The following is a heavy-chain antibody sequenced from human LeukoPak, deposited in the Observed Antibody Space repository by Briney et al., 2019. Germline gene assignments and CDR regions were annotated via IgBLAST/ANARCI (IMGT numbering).Heavy chain of an antibody. Sequence: GGSLRLSCAASGFTFNSYWMHWVRQAPGKGLLWVSRINSDGSSTSYADSVKGRFTISRDNAKNTLYLQMNSLRAEDTAVYYCARDREEYSSSWSVYYYYYYMDVWGKGTTVTVSS. CDR1: GFTFNSYW. V-gene: IGHV3-74*01. CDR3: ARDREEYSSSWSVYYYYYYMDV. CDR2: INSDGSST. J-gene: IGHJ6*03. D-gene: IGHD6-13*01.